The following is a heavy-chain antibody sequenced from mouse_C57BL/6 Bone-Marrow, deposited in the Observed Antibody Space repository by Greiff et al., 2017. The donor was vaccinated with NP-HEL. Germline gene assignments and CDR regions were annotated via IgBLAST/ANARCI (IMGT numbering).Heavy chain of an antibody. V-gene: IGHV5-6*02. D-gene: IGHD2-2*01. CDR2: ISSGCSCP. CDR3: ERLTTMVPWFAY. J-gene: IGHJ3*01. CDR1: GFTFSSYG. Sequence: DVKLVESGGDLVKPGGSLKLSCAASGFTFSSYGMPWVRQTPDKWLEWVATISSGCSCPYYPDSVKGRFAFSRDEAWNTLYLQMSSLKSEDTAMDYCERLTTMVPWFAYWGQETLVSVSA.